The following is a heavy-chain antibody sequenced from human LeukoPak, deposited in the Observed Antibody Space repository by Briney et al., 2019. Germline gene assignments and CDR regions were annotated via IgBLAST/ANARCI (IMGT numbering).Heavy chain of an antibody. J-gene: IGHJ4*02. CDR1: GYTFTNYY. CDR3: ARGLDTAMVEEYYFDY. D-gene: IGHD5-18*01. V-gene: IGHV1-46*01. CDR2: INPSAGST. Sequence: GASVKVSCKASGYTFTNYYMHWVRQAPGQGLEWMGIINPSAGSTSYAQKFQGRITVTRDTSTSTVYMELRSLRSDDTAVYYCARGLDTAMVEEYYFDYWGQGTLVTVSS.